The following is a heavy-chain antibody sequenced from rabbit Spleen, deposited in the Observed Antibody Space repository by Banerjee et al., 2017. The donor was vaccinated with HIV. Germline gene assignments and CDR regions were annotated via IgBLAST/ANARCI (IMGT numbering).Heavy chain of an antibody. V-gene: IGHV1S45*01. CDR3: ARDLVGVIGWNFNL. D-gene: IGHD2-1*01. Sequence: QEQLEESGGDLVKPGASLTLTCTASGFSFSNNYVMCWVRQAPGKGLEWIACINASTGKPVYATWASGRFTISRTSSTTVTLHMTSLTAADRATYFCARDLVGVIGWNFNLWGQGTLVTVS. J-gene: IGHJ4*01. CDR1: GFSFSNNYV. CDR2: INASTGKP.